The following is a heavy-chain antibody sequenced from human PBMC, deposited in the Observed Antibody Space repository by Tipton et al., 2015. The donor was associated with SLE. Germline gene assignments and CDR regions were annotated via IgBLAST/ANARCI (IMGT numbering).Heavy chain of an antibody. J-gene: IGHJ3*02. D-gene: IGHD3-9*01. CDR3: ASTYYDILTGYPQDAFDI. CDR1: YGSISGYY. V-gene: IGHV4-59*07. Sequence: TLSLTCTVSYGSISGYYWSWFRQPPGKGLEWIGYIYYRGTTNYNPSLKSRVTISIDTSKNQFSLKLSSVTAADTAVYYCASTYYDILTGYPQDAFDIWGQGTMVTVSS. CDR2: IYYRGTT.